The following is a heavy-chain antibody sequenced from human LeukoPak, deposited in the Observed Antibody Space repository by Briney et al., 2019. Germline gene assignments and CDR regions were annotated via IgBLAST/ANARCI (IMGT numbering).Heavy chain of an antibody. V-gene: IGHV4-59*01. CDR1: GGSISSYY. CDR2: IYYSGST. J-gene: IGHJ3*02. CDR3: AREAEYYDILTGYYVRAFDI. Sequence: SETLSLTCTVSGGSISSYYWSWIRQSPGKGLEWIGYIYYSGSTNYNPSLKSRVTISVDTSKTQFSLKLSSVTAADTAVYYCAREAEYYDILTGYYVRAFDIWGQGTMVTVSS. D-gene: IGHD3-9*01.